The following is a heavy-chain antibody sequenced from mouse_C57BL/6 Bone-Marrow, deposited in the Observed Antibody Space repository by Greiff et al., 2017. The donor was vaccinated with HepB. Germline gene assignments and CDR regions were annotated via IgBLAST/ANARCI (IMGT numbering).Heavy chain of an antibody. V-gene: IGHV1-15*01. Sequence: VQLVESGAELVRPGASVTLSCKASGYTFTDYEMHWVKQTPVHGLEWIGAIDPETGGTAYNQKFKGKAILTADKSSSTAYMELRSLTSEDSAVYYCTRPFPFYYGSRGDYWGQGTTLTVSS. CDR3: TRPFPFYYGSRGDY. CDR2: IDPETGGT. J-gene: IGHJ2*01. D-gene: IGHD1-1*01. CDR1: GYTFTDYE.